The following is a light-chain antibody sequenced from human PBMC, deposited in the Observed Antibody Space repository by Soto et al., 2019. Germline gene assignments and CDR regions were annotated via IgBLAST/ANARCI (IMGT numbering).Light chain of an antibody. Sequence: EIVMTQSPATLSVSPGERATLSCRASQSVSSNLAWYQQKPGQAPRLLIYGASTRATGIPARFSGSGSGTEFTLTISSLQSEDFAVYYCQQYNNWPPAFSQWTKVHIK. J-gene: IGKJ1*01. CDR3: QQYNNWPPA. CDR1: QSVSSN. V-gene: IGKV3-15*01. CDR2: GAS.